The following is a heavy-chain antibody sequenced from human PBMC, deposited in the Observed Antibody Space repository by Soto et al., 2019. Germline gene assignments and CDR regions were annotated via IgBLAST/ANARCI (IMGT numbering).Heavy chain of an antibody. CDR2: ISAYNGNT. CDR3: ARNIPHYDILTGYYAVDYYGMDV. J-gene: IGHJ6*02. CDR1: GYTFTSYG. V-gene: IGHV1-18*04. Sequence: ASVKVSCKASGYTFTSYGISWVRQAPGQGREWMGWISAYNGNTNYAQKLQGRVTMTTDTSTSTAYMELRSLRSDDTAVYYCARNIPHYDILTGYYAVDYYGMDVWGQGXTVTVYS. D-gene: IGHD3-9*01.